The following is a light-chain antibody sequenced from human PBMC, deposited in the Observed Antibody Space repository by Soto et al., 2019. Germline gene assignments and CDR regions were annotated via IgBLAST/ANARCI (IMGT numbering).Light chain of an antibody. J-gene: IGLJ1*01. CDR1: SSDIGTYDH. CDR2: SVS. V-gene: IGLV2-14*01. CDR3: ISYTVSRSYV. Sequence: QSALTQPDSVSGSPGQSITISCSGTSSDIGTYDHVAWFQQFPGKTPKLVIYSVSDRPSGVSYRFSGSKSGNTASLTISGLQADDEADYYCISYTVSRSYVFGTGTKVTVL.